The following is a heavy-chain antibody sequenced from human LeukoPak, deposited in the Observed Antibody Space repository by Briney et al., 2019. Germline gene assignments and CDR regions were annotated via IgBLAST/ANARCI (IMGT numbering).Heavy chain of an antibody. CDR2: IYRGGST. CDR1: AFNVSSNY. Sequence: GGSLRLSCEAAAFNVSSNYMSWVRQAPGNGLEWVSVIYRGGSTYYADSVKGRFTISRDNSKNTLYLQMNSLRAEDTAVYYCARVGSSNRYGMDVWGQGTTVTVSS. J-gene: IGHJ6*02. CDR3: ARVGSSNRYGMDV. V-gene: IGHV3-66*01. D-gene: IGHD6-13*01.